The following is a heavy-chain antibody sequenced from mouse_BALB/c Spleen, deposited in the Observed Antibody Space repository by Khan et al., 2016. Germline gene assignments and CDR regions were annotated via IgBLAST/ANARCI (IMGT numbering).Heavy chain of an antibody. CDR2: INTYTGEP. J-gene: IGHJ1*01. D-gene: IGHD1-1*01. Sequence: QFQLAQSGPELKKPGETVKISCKASGYTFTNYGMNWVKQAPGKGLKWMGWINTYTGEPTYADDFKGRFAFSLETSASTAYLQINNLKNEDMATXFCARNYYYGSSYRYFDVWGAGTTITVSS. CDR3: ARNYYYGSSYRYFDV. CDR1: GYTFTNYG. V-gene: IGHV9-1*02.